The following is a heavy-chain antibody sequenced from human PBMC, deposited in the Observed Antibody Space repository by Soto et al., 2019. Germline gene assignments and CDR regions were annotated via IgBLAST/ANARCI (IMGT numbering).Heavy chain of an antibody. V-gene: IGHV3-23*01. CDR3: VKGGWLDF. CDR1: GFSFSTFE. Sequence: EVQLLESGGGLVQPGGSLRLSCAASGFSFSTFEMSWVRQAPGRGLEWVSFISDDGSRTYYADAVKGRFTISRDNSKHTLYLQMNSLTDEDTAGYACVKGGWLDFWGQGPLVTVSS. J-gene: IGHJ5*01. CDR2: ISDDGSRT. D-gene: IGHD3-16*01.